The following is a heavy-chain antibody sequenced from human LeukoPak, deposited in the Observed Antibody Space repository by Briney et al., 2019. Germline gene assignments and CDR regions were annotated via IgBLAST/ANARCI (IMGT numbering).Heavy chain of an antibody. CDR2: LYTDYRA. CDR1: GLTVSSNF. D-gene: IGHD3-10*01. J-gene: IGHJ4*02. V-gene: IGHV3-66*01. Sequence: GGSLRLSCAASGLTVSSNFIDSVRQTPGKGLQCVSVLYTDYRAYYADSVKGRFIISRDNSNNTLYLQMVSLRREGPAVSLWTLDYSGSGRYYRDYWGQGTLVTVSS. CDR3: TLDYSGSGRYYRDY.